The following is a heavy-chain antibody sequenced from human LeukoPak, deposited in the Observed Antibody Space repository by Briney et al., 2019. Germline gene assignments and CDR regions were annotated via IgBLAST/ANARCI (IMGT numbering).Heavy chain of an antibody. V-gene: IGHV3-69-1*01. CDR3: ARGLGYFDWLSVDY. Sequence: GGSLRLSCAASGFTFSNAWMSWVRQAPGKGLEWVSSISSSSYIYYADSVKGRFTISRDNAKNSLYLQMNSLRAEDTAVYYCARGLGYFDWLSVDYWGQGTLVTVSS. CDR2: ISSSSYI. J-gene: IGHJ4*02. CDR1: GFTFSNAW. D-gene: IGHD3-9*01.